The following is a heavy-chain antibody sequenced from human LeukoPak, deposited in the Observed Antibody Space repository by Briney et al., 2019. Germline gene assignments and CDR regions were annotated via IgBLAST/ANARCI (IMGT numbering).Heavy chain of an antibody. J-gene: IGHJ5*02. Sequence: QSGGSLRLSCAASGFTFSSYAMSWVRQAPGKGLEWVSAISGSGGSTYYADSVKGRFTISRDNSKNTLYLQMNSLRAEDTAVYYCAKGRPDYGDYVPYNWFDPWGQGTLVTVSS. V-gene: IGHV3-23*01. CDR3: AKGRPDYGDYVPYNWFDP. D-gene: IGHD4-17*01. CDR2: ISGSGGST. CDR1: GFTFSSYA.